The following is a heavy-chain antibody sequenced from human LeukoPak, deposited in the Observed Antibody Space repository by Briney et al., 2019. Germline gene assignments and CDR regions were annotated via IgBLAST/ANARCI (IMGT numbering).Heavy chain of an antibody. J-gene: IGHJ3*02. D-gene: IGHD4-17*01. Sequence: SETLSLTCAVSDDSFSSHYWTWIRQPPGKGLEWIGYISYIGRTNYNPSLKSRVTISIDTSKNQFSLKLSSVTAADTAVYYCARDLVTVTKGFDIWGQGTMVSVSS. CDR3: ARDLVTVTKGFDI. CDR1: DDSFSSHY. V-gene: IGHV4-59*11. CDR2: ISYIGRT.